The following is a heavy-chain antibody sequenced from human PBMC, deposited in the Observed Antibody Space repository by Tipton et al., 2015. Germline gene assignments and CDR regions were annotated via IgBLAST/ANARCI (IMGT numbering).Heavy chain of an antibody. CDR1: GYTFTSYY. CDR2: INPSGGST. CDR3: ARGGVTMVRGVIIEEGDVFDI. Sequence: QLVQSGAEVKKPGASVKVSCKASGYTFTSYYMHWVRQAPGQGLEWMGIINPSGGSTSYAQKFQGRVTMTRDTSTSTVYMELSSLRSEDTAVQYCARGGVTMVRGVIIEEGDVFDIWGQGTMVTVSS. J-gene: IGHJ3*02. D-gene: IGHD3-10*01. V-gene: IGHV1-46*01.